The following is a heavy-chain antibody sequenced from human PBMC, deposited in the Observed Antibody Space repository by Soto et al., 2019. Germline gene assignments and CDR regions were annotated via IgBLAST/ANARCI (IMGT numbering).Heavy chain of an antibody. CDR2: IKQDGSEK. D-gene: IGHD3-22*01. CDR1: GFTFSSYW. CDR3: ARGVGTSMIVVLDYYYGMDV. J-gene: IGHJ6*02. Sequence: GGSLRLSCAASGFTFSSYWMSWVRQAPGKGLEWVANIKQDGSEKYYVDSVKGRFTISRDNAKNSLYLQMNSLRAEDTAVYYCARGVGTSMIVVLDYYYGMDVWGQGTTVTVSS. V-gene: IGHV3-7*05.